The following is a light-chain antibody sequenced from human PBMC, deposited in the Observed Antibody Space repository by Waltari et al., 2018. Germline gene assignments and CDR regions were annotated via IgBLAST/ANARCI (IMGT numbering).Light chain of an antibody. Sequence: DIVLPQSPGTLFLSRRASVTLCCRASQYVTGNWLTWYQQKPGQAPRLLIYAASNRDPGIPDRFSGSGSGTDFSLTISRLEPEDSAAYYCQQYDGSVVTFGGGTKVEIK. CDR1: QYVTGNW. CDR3: QQYDGSVVT. J-gene: IGKJ4*01. V-gene: IGKV3-20*01. CDR2: AAS.